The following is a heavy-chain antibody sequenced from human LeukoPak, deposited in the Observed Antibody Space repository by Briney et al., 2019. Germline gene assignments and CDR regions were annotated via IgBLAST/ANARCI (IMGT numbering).Heavy chain of an antibody. D-gene: IGHD5-18*01. J-gene: IGHJ3*02. CDR3: AKPAGYTAMVPDAFDI. Sequence: PGGSLRLSCAASGFTFSSYAMSWVRQAPGKGLEWVSAISGSGGSTYYADSVKGRFTISRDNSRNTLYLQMNSLRAEDTAVYYCAKPAGYTAMVPDAFDIWGQGTMVTVSS. V-gene: IGHV3-23*01. CDR1: GFTFSSYA. CDR2: ISGSGGST.